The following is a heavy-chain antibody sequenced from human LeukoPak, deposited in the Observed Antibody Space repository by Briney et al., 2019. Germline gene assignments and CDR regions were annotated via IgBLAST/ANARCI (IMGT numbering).Heavy chain of an antibody. D-gene: IGHD3-10*01. CDR3: ARDDTSAPFFDY. V-gene: IGHV3-21*01. CDR2: ISTSSSHM. Sequence: SGGSLRLSCAASGFTFKIYSMNWVRQAPGKGLEWVSSISTSSSHMYHADSVEGRFTISRDNDKNSLYLQMNTLRAEDTAVYYCARDDTSAPFFDYWGQGTLVTVSS. CDR1: GFTFKIYS. J-gene: IGHJ4*02.